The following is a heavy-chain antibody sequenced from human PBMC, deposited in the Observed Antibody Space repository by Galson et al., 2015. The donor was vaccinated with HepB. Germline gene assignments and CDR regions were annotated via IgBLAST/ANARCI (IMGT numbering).Heavy chain of an antibody. CDR2: IYYSGGT. D-gene: IGHD4-17*01. CDR1: GGSISSGGYS. J-gene: IGHJ3*02. CDR3: ARAGGRDYGDYADAFDI. Sequence: TLSLTCTVSGGSISSGGYSWSWIRQHPGKGLEWIGYIYYSGGTYYNPSLKSRVTISVDTSKNHFSLKLSSVTAADTAVYCCARAGGRDYGDYADAFDIWGQGTMVTVSS. V-gene: IGHV4-31*03.